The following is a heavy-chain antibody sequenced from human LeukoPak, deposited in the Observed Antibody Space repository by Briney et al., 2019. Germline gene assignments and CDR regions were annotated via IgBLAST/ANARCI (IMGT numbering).Heavy chain of an antibody. J-gene: IGHJ4*02. CDR1: GGSFSGYY. Sequence: NPSETLSLTCAVYGGSFSGYYWSWIRQPPGKGLEWIGEINHSGSTNYNPSLKSRVTISVDTSKNQFSLKLSSVTAADTAVYYCARHRIGYCTNGVCYRVGYYFDYWGQGTLVTVSS. D-gene: IGHD2-8*01. CDR2: INHSGST. V-gene: IGHV4-34*01. CDR3: ARHRIGYCTNGVCYRVGYYFDY.